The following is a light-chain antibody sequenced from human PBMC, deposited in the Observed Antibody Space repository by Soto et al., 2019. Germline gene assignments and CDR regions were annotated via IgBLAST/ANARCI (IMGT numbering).Light chain of an antibody. CDR2: RNN. CDR3: AAWDDSLSGHVV. Sequence: VLTQPPSASGTPGQRVTISCSGSSSNIGSNYVYWYQQLPGTAPKLLIYRNNQRPSGVPDRFSGSKSGTSASLAISGLRSEDEADYYCAAWDDSLSGHVVFGGGTKVTVL. J-gene: IGLJ2*01. CDR1: SSNIGSNY. V-gene: IGLV1-47*01.